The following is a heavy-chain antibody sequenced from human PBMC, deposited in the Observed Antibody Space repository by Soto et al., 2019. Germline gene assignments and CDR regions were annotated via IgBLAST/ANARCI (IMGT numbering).Heavy chain of an antibody. CDR3: ARDQQYYGSSGYPTVHLDF. Sequence: EVQLVESGGGLVQPGGSLRLSCAASGFTFSNYWMTWVRQAPGKGLEWVANIRRDGNERNYVDSVKGRFTTSRDDAKNSLYLQMNSLRGEDTAVYYCARDQQYYGSSGYPTVHLDFWGQGTVVTVSS. V-gene: IGHV3-7*03. CDR2: IRRDGNER. CDR1: GFTFSNYW. D-gene: IGHD3-22*01. J-gene: IGHJ4*02.